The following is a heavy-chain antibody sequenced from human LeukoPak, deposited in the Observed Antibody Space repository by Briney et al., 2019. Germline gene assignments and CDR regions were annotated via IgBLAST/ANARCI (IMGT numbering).Heavy chain of an antibody. D-gene: IGHD3-16*01. CDR1: GFTFSSYA. J-gene: IGHJ6*02. V-gene: IGHV3-23*01. CDR2: ISGSGGST. Sequence: PGGSLRLSRAASGFTFSSYAMSWVRQAPGKGLEWVSAISGSGGSTYYADSVKGRFTISRDNSKNTLYLQMNSLRAEDTAVYYCAKTVGGIRDGMDVWGQGTTVTVSS. CDR3: AKTVGGIRDGMDV.